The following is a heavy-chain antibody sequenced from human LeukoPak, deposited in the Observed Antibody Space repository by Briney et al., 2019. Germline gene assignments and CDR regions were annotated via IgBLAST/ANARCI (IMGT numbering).Heavy chain of an antibody. CDR2: ISAYNGNT. D-gene: IGHD2-2*01. CDR3: ARPAADYYYYGMDV. V-gene: IGHV1-18*01. CDR1: GYTFTSYG. Sequence: GASVKVSFKASGYTFTSYGISWVRQAPGQGLKWMGWISAYNGNTNYAQKLQGRVTMTTDTSTSTAYMELRSLRSDDTAVYYCARPAADYYYYGMDVWGQGTTVTVSS. J-gene: IGHJ6*02.